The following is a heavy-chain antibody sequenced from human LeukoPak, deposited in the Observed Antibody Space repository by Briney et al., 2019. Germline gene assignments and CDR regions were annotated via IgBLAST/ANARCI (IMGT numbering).Heavy chain of an antibody. Sequence: GGSLRLSCAPSGFSFTTSWMSWVRQAPGKGLEGVASIEQDGSEKHHVHPVKGRFTISSDKATNSLFLQMNSLRAEDTAVCYCAKGHPSLAPGGQGALVSVSS. D-gene: IGHD5-12*01. CDR1: GFSFTTSW. V-gene: IGHV3-7*01. CDR3: AKGHPSLAP. CDR2: IEQDGSEK. J-gene: IGHJ4*02.